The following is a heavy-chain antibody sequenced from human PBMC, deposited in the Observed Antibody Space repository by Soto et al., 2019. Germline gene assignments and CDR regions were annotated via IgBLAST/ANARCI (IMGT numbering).Heavy chain of an antibody. J-gene: IGHJ6*03. CDR3: VKDIGKDCSSRSSNLYYYFDV. Sequence: EGQLAESGGGWVQPGRSLRLSCLASGFSFNDYAMHWVRQAPGKSLEWVSGLSWNGGHIGYADSVKGRFTISRDNADNSLHLQMDILRPEDTALYYCVKDIGKDCSSRSSNLYYYFDVWGKGTTVTVSS. D-gene: IGHD4-4*01. V-gene: IGHV3-9*01. CDR2: LSWNGGHI. CDR1: GFSFNDYA.